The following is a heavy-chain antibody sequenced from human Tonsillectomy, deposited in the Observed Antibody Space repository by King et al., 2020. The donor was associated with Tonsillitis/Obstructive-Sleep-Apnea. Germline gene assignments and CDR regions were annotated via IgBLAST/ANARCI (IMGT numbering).Heavy chain of an antibody. CDR3: ARYPRLLLWDEDAPHFAS. D-gene: IGHD1-26*01. Sequence: VQLVESGGGLVKPGGSLRLSCAASGFTFSTYSMNWVRQAPGKGLEWVSSMSSNGNNVYYADSVKGRFTISRDNANNSLFLQMDSLRDEDPAVYYCARYPRLLLWDEDAPHFASWGQGILVTVSS. V-gene: IGHV3-21*01. CDR2: MSSNGNNV. J-gene: IGHJ4*02. CDR1: GFTFSTYS.